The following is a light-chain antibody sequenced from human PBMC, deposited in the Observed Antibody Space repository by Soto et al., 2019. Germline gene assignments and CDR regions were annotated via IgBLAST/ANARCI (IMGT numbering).Light chain of an antibody. J-gene: IGKJ3*01. CDR1: QDIRND. V-gene: IGKV1-17*01. CDR2: ASS. Sequence: DIQMTQSPSSLSASVGDRVTITCRASQDIRNDLDWYQQKPGKAPKRLIYASSSLQSGAPARFSGTGSGTEFTFTVSSLQPEDYATYYCLQHNSFPFTFGPGTKVDV. CDR3: LQHNSFPFT.